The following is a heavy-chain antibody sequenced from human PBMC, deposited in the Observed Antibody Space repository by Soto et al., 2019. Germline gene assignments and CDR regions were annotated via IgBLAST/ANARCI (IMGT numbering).Heavy chain of an antibody. CDR3: ARDIGFDYVN. D-gene: IGHD3-16*01. V-gene: IGHV3-7*01. J-gene: IGHJ4*02. Sequence: PXGSLRLSFAVWGFNLMSYCVSWVRQAPGKGLEWVASIKEDGSEIYYLHSVRGRSSISRDSAGNALHLTMNYLSAEDTGVYFCARDIGFDYVNWGQGTLVTVSS. CDR2: IKEDGSEI. CDR1: GFNLMSYC.